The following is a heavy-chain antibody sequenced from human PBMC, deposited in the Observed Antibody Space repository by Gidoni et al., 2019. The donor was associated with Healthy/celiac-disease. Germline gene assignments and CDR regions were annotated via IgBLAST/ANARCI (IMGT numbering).Heavy chain of an antibody. CDR1: GYTFTRYG. CDR3: ARTYYYDSSGFHFDY. J-gene: IGHJ4*02. CDR2: ISAYNGNT. Sequence: QVQLVQSGAEVKKPGASVKVSCKASGYTFTRYGISWVRQAPGQGLEWMGWISAYNGNTNYAQKLQGRVTMTTDTSTSTAYMELRSLRSDDTAVYYCARTYYYDSSGFHFDYWGQGTLVTVSS. D-gene: IGHD3-22*01. V-gene: IGHV1-18*01.